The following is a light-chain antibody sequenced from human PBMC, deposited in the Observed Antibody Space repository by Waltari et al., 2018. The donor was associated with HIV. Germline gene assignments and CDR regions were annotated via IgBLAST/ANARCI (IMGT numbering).Light chain of an antibody. CDR2: KDI. J-gene: IGLJ3*02. CDR3: QSTDHDGTWV. Sequence: SYKLTQTPSVSVSPGQTARINCSRGALPKKFSSWYRQKPGQAPFLLTYKDIERPSGIPERISGSRSGTGVTLTISGVQAEDEADYYCQSTDHDGTWVFGGGTKLTVL. V-gene: IGLV3-25*03. CDR1: ALPKKF.